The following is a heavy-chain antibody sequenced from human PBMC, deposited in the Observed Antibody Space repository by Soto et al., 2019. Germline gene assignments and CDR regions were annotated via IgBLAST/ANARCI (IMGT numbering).Heavy chain of an antibody. CDR2: IYYSGST. Sequence: SETLSLTCTVSGGSISSGHYWSWIRQHPGKGLEWIGYIYYSGSTYYNPSLKSRVTISIGTSKNQFSLKLSSVTAADTAVYYCAREVPTPYYFDYWGQGTLVTVSS. J-gene: IGHJ4*02. V-gene: IGHV4-31*03. CDR3: AREVPTPYYFDY. CDR1: GGSISSGHY.